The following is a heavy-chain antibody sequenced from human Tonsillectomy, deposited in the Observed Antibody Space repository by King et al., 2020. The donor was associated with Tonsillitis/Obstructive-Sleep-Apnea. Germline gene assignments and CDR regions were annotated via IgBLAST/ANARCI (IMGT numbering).Heavy chain of an antibody. V-gene: IGHV3-72*01. CDR1: GFTFSDHY. Sequence: VQLVQSGGGLVQPGGSLRLSCAASGFTFSDHYMDWVRQAPGKGLEWVGRTRNKANSYTTEYAASVKGRFTISRDDSKNSLYLQMNSLKTEDTAVYYCASVERPWELLLRWGQGTLVTVSS. J-gene: IGHJ4*02. CDR2: TRNKANSYTT. D-gene: IGHD1-26*01. CDR3: ASVERPWELLLR.